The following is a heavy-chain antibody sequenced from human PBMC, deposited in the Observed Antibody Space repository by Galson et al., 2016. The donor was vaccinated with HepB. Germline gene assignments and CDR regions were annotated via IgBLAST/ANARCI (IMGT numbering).Heavy chain of an antibody. CDR2: MNSNSGNT. D-gene: IGHD3-10*01. Sequence: SVKVSCKASGYTFTSYDINWVRQATGQGLEWMGWMNSNSGNTVYAQKFQGRLTMTRNTSISTAYMELSSLTSADTAVYFCARGRGTFGYWGQGSLVTVSS. J-gene: IGHJ4*02. V-gene: IGHV1-8*01. CDR3: ARGRGTFGY. CDR1: GYTFTSYD.